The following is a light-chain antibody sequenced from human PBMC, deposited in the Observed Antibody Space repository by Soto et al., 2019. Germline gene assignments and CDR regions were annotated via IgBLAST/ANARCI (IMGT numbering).Light chain of an antibody. CDR1: QSISAH. J-gene: IGKJ1*01. Sequence: DIQMTQSPSSLSASVGDRVTITCRASQSISAHLNWYQLKPGKAPKLLIYTASTLQSGVPSRFRGSGSGTVFTLAIDGLQPDDFATYYCQQTHKPPWTFGQGTRVVF. CDR3: QQTHKPPWT. CDR2: TAS. V-gene: IGKV1-39*01.